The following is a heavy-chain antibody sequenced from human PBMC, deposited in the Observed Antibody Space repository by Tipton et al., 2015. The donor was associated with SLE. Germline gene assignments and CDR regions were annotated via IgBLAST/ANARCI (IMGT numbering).Heavy chain of an antibody. CDR1: GDSVTSSGYY. CDR3: ARHVGVAYYYAMDV. J-gene: IGHJ6*02. Sequence: TLSLTCTATGDSVTSSGYYWSWIRQHPGKGLEWIGFISYDGRTKYNPSLKSRVTISLDTSKTQFFLRLSSVTAADTAVYYCARHVGVAYYYAMDVWGQGTTVVISS. V-gene: IGHV4-31*03. CDR2: ISYDGRT. D-gene: IGHD2-15*01.